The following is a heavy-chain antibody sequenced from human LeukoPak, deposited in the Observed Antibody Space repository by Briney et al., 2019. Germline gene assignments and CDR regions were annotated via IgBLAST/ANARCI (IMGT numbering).Heavy chain of an antibody. D-gene: IGHD2-2*01. CDR2: IYTSGST. Sequence: SETLSLTGTVSGGSISSYYWSWIRQPAGKGLEWIGRIYTSGSTNYNPSLKSRVTMSLDTSKNQFSLKLTSVTAADTAVYYCARGDPYCSSTSCYSWYFDLWGRGALVTVSS. CDR3: ARGDPYCSSTSCYSWYFDL. V-gene: IGHV4-4*07. CDR1: GGSISSYY. J-gene: IGHJ2*01.